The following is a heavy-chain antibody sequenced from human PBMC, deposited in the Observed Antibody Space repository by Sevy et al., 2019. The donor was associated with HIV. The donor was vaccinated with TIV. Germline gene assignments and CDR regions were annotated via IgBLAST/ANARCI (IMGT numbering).Heavy chain of an antibody. D-gene: IGHD3-22*01. CDR2: IYPGDSDT. J-gene: IGHJ4*02. Sequence: GESRKISCKGSGYSFTSYWIGWVRQMPGKGLEWMGIIYPGDSDTRYSPSFQGQVTISADKSISTAYLQWSSLKASDTAMYYCARYPLGYYDSSGYYPTGFFDYWGQGTLVTVSS. CDR3: ARYPLGYYDSSGYYPTGFFDY. CDR1: GYSFTSYW. V-gene: IGHV5-51*01.